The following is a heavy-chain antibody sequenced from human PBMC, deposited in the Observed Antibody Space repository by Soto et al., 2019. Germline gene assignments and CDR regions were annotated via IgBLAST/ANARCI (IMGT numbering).Heavy chain of an antibody. J-gene: IGHJ6*02. Sequence: SETLSLTCIVSGGSVSSSNYYWSWIRQPPGKGLEWIGYIYYSGSSNKSPSLKSRVTMSLDTSENQFSLMLISVTAADTAVYYCARVACGGSCYVADYGMDVWGQGTTVTVSS. CDR1: GGSVSSSNYY. CDR3: ARVACGGSCYVADYGMDV. CDR2: IYYSGSS. V-gene: IGHV4-61*01. D-gene: IGHD2-15*01.